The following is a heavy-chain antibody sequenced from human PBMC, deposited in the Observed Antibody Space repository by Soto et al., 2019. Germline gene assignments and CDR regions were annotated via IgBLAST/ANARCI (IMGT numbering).Heavy chain of an antibody. J-gene: IGHJ6*02. CDR1: GYSFTSYW. CDR3: ARAGGYSRTSPQQTAYDMDV. D-gene: IGHD6-13*01. V-gene: IGHV5-51*01. Sequence: HGESLKISCKGSGYSFTSYWIGWVRQMPGKGLEWMGIIYPGDSDTRYSPSFQGQVTISADNSISTAYLQMNSLRAEDTAVYYCARAGGYSRTSPQQTAYDMDVWGQGTTVTVSS. CDR2: IYPGDSDT.